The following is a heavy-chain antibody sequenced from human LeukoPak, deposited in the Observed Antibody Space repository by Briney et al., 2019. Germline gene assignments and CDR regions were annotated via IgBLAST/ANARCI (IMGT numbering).Heavy chain of an antibody. CDR2: ISAYNGNT. D-gene: IGHD3-10*01. CDR1: GYTFTSYG. V-gene: IGHV1-18*01. J-gene: IGHJ6*02. CDR3: ARVQLLWFGELNYGMDV. Sequence: GASVKVSCKASGYTFTSYGISWVRQAPGQGLEWMGWISAYNGNTNYAQKLQGRVTMTTDTSTSTAYKELRSLRSDDTAVYYCARVQLLWFGELNYGMDVWGQGTTVTVSS.